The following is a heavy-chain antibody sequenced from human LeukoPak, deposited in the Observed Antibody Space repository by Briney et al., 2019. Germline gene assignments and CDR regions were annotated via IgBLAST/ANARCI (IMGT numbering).Heavy chain of an antibody. Sequence: PGGSLRLSCAASGFTFRDAYMNWVRQAPGKGLEWVGRIKTKSDRGTTDYAAPVKGRFTISRDDSKNTLYLQMNSLKTEDTAVYYCTTEGSGYPQFDYWGQGTLVTVSS. D-gene: IGHD6-19*01. CDR1: GFTFRDAY. CDR3: TTEGSGYPQFDY. J-gene: IGHJ4*02. V-gene: IGHV3-15*01. CDR2: IKTKSDRGTT.